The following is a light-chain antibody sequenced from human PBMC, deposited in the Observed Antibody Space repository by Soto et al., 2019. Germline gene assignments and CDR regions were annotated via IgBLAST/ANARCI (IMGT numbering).Light chain of an antibody. CDR3: QQHNRWPHT. CDR1: LTVSTD. CDR2: DAS. V-gene: IGKV3-15*01. Sequence: EVVMTHSPATLSVSPGERATLSCRASLTVSTDLAWFQQRPGQAPRLLIYDASTRATGIAARFRGSGSGTEFTLTISSLQSEDFAVYYCQQHNRWPHTFGQGTRLE. J-gene: IGKJ2*01.